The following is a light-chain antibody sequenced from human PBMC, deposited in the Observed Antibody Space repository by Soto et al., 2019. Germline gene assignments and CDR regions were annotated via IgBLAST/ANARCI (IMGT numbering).Light chain of an antibody. Sequence: EIKMNQSPSSLTASVGYRFTITCRASQAIDRWLAWYQQKPGKAPKVLIYAASNLRSGVPSRFSGSGSGTEFTLTISSLQPDDFATYYWQQYNSYSFGQGTTGDIK. CDR1: QAIDRW. CDR3: QQYNSYS. CDR2: AAS. V-gene: IGKV1D-16*01. J-gene: IGKJ1*01.